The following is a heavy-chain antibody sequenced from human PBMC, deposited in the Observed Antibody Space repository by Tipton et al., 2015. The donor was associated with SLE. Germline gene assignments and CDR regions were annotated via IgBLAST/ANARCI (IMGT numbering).Heavy chain of an antibody. D-gene: IGHD6-13*01. J-gene: IGHJ4*02. CDR2: TYYRSKWYN. CDR3: ARDGGRGYSRGSGAFDY. Sequence: GLVKPSQTLSLTCAISGDSVSSNSAAWNWIRQSPSRGLEWLGRTYYRSKWYNDYAVSVKSRITINPDTSKNQFSLQLHSVTPEDTAVYYCARDGGRGYSRGSGAFDYWGQGTLVTVSS. CDR1: GDSVSSNSAA. V-gene: IGHV6-1*01.